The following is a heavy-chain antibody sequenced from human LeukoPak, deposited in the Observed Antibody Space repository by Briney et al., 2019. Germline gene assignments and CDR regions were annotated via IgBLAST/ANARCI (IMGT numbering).Heavy chain of an antibody. J-gene: IGHJ3*02. Sequence: ASVKVSCKASGYTFTSYDINWVRQATGQGLEWMGWMNPNSGNTGYAQKFQGRVTITRNTSISTAYMELSSLRSEDTAVYYCASWIDTAIAQYAFDIWGQGTMVTVSS. CDR2: MNPNSGNT. V-gene: IGHV1-8*03. CDR3: ASWIDTAIAQYAFDI. D-gene: IGHD5-18*01. CDR1: GYTFTSYD.